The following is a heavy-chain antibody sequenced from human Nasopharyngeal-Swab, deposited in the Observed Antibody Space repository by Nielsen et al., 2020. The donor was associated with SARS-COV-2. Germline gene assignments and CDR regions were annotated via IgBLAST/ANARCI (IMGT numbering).Heavy chain of an antibody. V-gene: IGHV3-30*03. CDR2: ISYDGSNK. J-gene: IGHJ6*02. Sequence: GGYLRLSCAAAGFTFGYYGMHWVRQAPGKGLEWMAVISYDGSNKYYVDSVKGRLTISRDNSKNTLYLQMNSLRAEDTAVYYCARDIGHSSGWYSYYSYGMDVWGQGTTVTVSS. CDR1: GFTFGYYG. D-gene: IGHD6-19*01. CDR3: ARDIGHSSGWYSYYSYGMDV.